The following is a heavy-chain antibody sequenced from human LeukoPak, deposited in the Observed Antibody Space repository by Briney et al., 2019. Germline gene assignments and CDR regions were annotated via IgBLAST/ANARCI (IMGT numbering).Heavy chain of an antibody. CDR2: IYASGST. CDR3: ARRYSSPIMGFDY. Sequence: SETLSLTCTVSGGSISNLNYYWSWIRQPAGKGLEWIGRIYASGSTNYNPSLKSRVTISADTSKNQFSLKLSSVTAADTAVYYCARRYSSPIMGFDYWGQGTLVTVSS. D-gene: IGHD6-13*01. CDR1: GGSISNLNYY. V-gene: IGHV4-61*02. J-gene: IGHJ4*02.